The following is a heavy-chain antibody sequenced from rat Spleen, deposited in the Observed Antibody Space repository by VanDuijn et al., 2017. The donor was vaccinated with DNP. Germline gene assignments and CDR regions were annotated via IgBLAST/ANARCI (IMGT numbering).Heavy chain of an antibody. CDR3: ARQGPGLFAY. V-gene: IGHV5-7*01. J-gene: IGHJ3*01. CDR1: GFTFSNYN. Sequence: EVQLVESGGGLVQPGRSLKLSCAASGFTFSNYNMAWVRQAPKKGLEWVATISYDGSSTYYRDSVKGRFTISRDNAKSTLYLQMDSLRSEDTATYYCARQGPGLFAYWGQGTLVTVSS. D-gene: IGHD1-4*01. CDR2: ISYDGSST.